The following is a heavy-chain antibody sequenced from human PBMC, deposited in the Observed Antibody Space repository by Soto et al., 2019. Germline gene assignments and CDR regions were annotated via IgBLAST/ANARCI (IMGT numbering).Heavy chain of an antibody. V-gene: IGHV3-21*01. CDR1: GFTFSSYS. CDR3: ASGTRIAGLSYYYGMDV. CDR2: ISSSSSYI. D-gene: IGHD1-20*01. Sequence: PGRTLGLSCSSSGFTFSSYSMNWVRQAPGKGVEWASSISSSSSYIYYADAVKGRFTISRDNVKNSLYLQMNSLTSEDMAVYYCASGTRIAGLSYYYGMDVWGPGTSVTVSS. J-gene: IGHJ6*02.